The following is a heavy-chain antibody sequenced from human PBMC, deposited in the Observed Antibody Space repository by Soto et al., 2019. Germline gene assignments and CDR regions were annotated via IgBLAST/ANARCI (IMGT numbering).Heavy chain of an antibody. D-gene: IGHD6-6*01. CDR3: AKAARPGDYYYGMDV. V-gene: IGHV1-69*01. CDR2: IIPIFGTA. J-gene: IGHJ6*02. CDR1: GGTFSSYA. Sequence: QVQLVQSGAEVKKPGSSVKVSCKASGGTFSSYAISWVRQAPGQGLEWMGGIIPIFGTANYAQKFQGRITITADESTSTAYSELSSLRSEDTAVYYCAKAARPGDYYYGMDVWGQGTTVTVSS.